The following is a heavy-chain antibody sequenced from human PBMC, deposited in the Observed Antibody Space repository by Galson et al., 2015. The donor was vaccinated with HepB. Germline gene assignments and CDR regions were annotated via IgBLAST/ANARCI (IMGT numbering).Heavy chain of an antibody. Sequence: SLRLSCAASGFTFNSYAMHWVRQAPGKGLEYVSAISSNGGSTYYANSVKGRFTISRDNSKNTLYLQMSGLRTDDTAVYYCVQRSSGWYLVWGQGTLVTVSS. J-gene: IGHJ4*02. CDR3: VQRSSGWYLV. CDR2: ISSNGGST. CDR1: GFTFNSYA. D-gene: IGHD6-19*01. V-gene: IGHV3-64*01.